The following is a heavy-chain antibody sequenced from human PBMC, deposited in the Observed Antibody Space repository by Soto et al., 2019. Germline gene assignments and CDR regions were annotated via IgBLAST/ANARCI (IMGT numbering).Heavy chain of an antibody. Sequence: SPTLPLTAPVSGGIIIMGVYYCKMVRQTAGKGLEVIGYIYYSVSTYYKPSLKSRLTISVDTSKNQFSLKLSAVTAADTAVYYCARAVGATSRCAFDIWGQGTMVT. CDR3: ARAVGATSRCAFDI. D-gene: IGHD1-26*01. V-gene: IGHV4-31*02. CDR2: IYYSVST. J-gene: IGHJ3*02. CDR1: GGIIIMGVYY.